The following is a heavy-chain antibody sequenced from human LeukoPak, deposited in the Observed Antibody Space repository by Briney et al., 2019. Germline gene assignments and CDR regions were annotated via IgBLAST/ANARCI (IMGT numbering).Heavy chain of an antibody. J-gene: IGHJ3*02. CDR2: IKSKTDGGTT. V-gene: IGHV3-15*01. CDR3: TTDVREFPTFDAFDI. Sequence: PGGSLRLSCEASGFIFSSYWMSWVRQAPGKGLEWVGRIKSKTDGGTTDYAAPVKGRFTIPRDDSKNTLYLQMNSLKTEDTAVYYCTTDVREFPTFDAFDIWGQGTMVTVSS. CDR1: GFIFSSYW. D-gene: IGHD3-10*01.